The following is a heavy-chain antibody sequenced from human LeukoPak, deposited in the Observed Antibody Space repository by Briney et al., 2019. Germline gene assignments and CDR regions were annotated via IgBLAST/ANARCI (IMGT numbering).Heavy chain of an antibody. J-gene: IGHJ4*02. V-gene: IGHV1-18*01. CDR2: ISAYNGNT. Sequence: ASVTVSCKASGYTFTSYGISWVRQAPGQGLEWMGWISAYNGNTNYAQKLQGRVTMTTDTSTSTAYMELRSLRSDDTAVYYCARASGYCSGGSCEIDYWGQGTLVTVSS. CDR1: GYTFTSYG. CDR3: ARASGYCSGGSCEIDY. D-gene: IGHD2-15*01.